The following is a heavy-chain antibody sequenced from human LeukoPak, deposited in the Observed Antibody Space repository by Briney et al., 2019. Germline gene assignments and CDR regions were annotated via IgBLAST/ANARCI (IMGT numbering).Heavy chain of an antibody. V-gene: IGHV4-39*07. CDR1: GGSISSSPYY. Sequence: SETLPLTCTVSGGSISSSPYYWGWIRQPPGKGLEWIGRIYTSGSTNYNPSLKSRVTISVDTSKNQFSLKLSSVTAADTAVYYCARARLLGWPFLFDPWGQGTLVTVSS. CDR2: IYTSGST. CDR3: ARARLLGWPFLFDP. D-gene: IGHD4-23*01. J-gene: IGHJ5*02.